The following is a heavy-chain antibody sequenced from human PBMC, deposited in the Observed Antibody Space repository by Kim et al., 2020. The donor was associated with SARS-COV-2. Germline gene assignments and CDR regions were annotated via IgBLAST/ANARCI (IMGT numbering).Heavy chain of an antibody. J-gene: IGHJ4*02. Sequence: GGSLRLSCAASGFTFSAHALHWVRQAPGKGLEWVAHIAYDGSHISYPDSVKGRFIISRDDTKSTLYLQMNSLRPEDTAVYYCLAEFGSRSFDHWGQGTLVTVSS. CDR2: IAYDGSHI. CDR1: GFTFSAHA. V-gene: IGHV3-30*04. CDR3: LAEFGSRSFDH. D-gene: IGHD3-10*01.